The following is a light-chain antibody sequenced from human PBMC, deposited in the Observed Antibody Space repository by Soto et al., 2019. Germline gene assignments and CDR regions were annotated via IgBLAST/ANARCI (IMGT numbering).Light chain of an antibody. Sequence: DIQMTQSPSSVSASVGDSLTITCRASQGITSGLAWYQQKPGRAPKLLIYAASNLQSGVPSRFSGSGSGTDFTLTISSLQPEDFGTYYCQQTSSFPLTLGGGTKVEIK. J-gene: IGKJ4*01. CDR2: AAS. CDR3: QQTSSFPLT. V-gene: IGKV1-12*01. CDR1: QGITSG.